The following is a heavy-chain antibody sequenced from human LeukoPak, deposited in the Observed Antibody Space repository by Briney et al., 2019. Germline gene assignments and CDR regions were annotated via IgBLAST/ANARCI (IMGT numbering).Heavy chain of an antibody. D-gene: IGHD3-22*01. CDR1: GYTFITYG. J-gene: IGHJ3*02. CDR2: TNPRNGNT. CDR3: ARVGYDSSGHHRYAFDI. V-gene: IGHV1-18*01. Sequence: ASVKVSCKASGYTFITYGIGWVRQAPGQGLEWMGWTNPRNGNTNYVQNLQGRVTMTTDTSTSTAYMELRSLRSDDTAVYYCARVGYDSSGHHRYAFDIWGQGTMVTVSS.